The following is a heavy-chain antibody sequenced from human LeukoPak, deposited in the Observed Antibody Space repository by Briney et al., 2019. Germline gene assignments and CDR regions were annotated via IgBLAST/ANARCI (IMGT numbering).Heavy chain of an antibody. Sequence: SGGSLRLSCAASGFTFSSYAMHWVRQAPGKGLEWVAVISYDGSNKYYADSVKGRFTISRDNSKNTLYLQMNSLGAEDTAVYYCARGQSSSWFSGGDYWGQGTLVTVSS. CDR3: ARGQSSSWFSGGDY. CDR1: GFTFSSYA. CDR2: ISYDGSNK. D-gene: IGHD6-13*01. J-gene: IGHJ4*02. V-gene: IGHV3-30-3*01.